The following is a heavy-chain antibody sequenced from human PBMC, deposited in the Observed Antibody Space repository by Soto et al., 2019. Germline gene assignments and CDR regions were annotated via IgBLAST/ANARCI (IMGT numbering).Heavy chain of an antibody. D-gene: IGHD3-22*01. CDR1: GGTFSSYT. J-gene: IGHJ1*01. V-gene: IGHV1-69*02. CDR2: IIPILGIA. Sequence: QVQLVQSGAEVKKPGSSVKVSCKASGGTFSSYTISWVRQAPGQGLEWMGRIIPILGIANYAQKFQGRVTITADKSTSTAYMELSSLRSEDTAVYYCAGGVGVVVITEYFQHWGQGTLVTVSS. CDR3: AGGVGVVVITEYFQH.